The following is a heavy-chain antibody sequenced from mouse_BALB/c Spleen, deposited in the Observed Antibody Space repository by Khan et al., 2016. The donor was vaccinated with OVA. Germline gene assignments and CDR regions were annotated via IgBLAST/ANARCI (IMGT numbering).Heavy chain of an antibody. V-gene: IGHV2-9*02. CDR1: GFSLTSYG. Sequence: QVQLKESGPGLVAPSQSLSITCTVSGFSLTSYGVHWVRQPPGKGLEWLGVIWAGGSTNYHSALMSRLSISKENSKSQVFLKMNSLQTYDTAMYYCARLENIWGQGTTLTVSS. D-gene: IGHD1-3*01. J-gene: IGHJ2*01. CDR2: IWAGGST. CDR3: ARLENI.